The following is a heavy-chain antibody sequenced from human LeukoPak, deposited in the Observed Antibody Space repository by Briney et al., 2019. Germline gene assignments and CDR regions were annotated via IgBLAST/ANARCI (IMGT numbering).Heavy chain of an antibody. J-gene: IGHJ6*03. Sequence: GGSLRLSCAASGFTFSSYAMSWVRQAPGKGLEWVAVISYDGSNKYYADSVKGRFTISRDNSKNTLYLQMNSLRAEDTAVYYCAKSDYYMDVWGKGTTVTVSS. V-gene: IGHV3-30*18. CDR2: ISYDGSNK. CDR3: AKSDYYMDV. CDR1: GFTFSSYA.